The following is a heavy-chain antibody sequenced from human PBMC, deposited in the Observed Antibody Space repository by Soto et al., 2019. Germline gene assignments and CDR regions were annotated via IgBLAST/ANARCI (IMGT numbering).Heavy chain of an antibody. Sequence: QVQLVESGGGLVKPGGSVRLSCAASGFTFSDYYMSWIRQAPGKGLEWVSYISSSTSYTNYTNSVRGRFTISRDNARNSLYLQMSDLGADDTAVYYCARTGGTGSFDYWGQGTLVTVSS. V-gene: IGHV3-11*06. CDR3: ARTGGTGSFDY. D-gene: IGHD1-1*01. CDR1: GFTFSDYY. CDR2: ISSSTSYT. J-gene: IGHJ4*02.